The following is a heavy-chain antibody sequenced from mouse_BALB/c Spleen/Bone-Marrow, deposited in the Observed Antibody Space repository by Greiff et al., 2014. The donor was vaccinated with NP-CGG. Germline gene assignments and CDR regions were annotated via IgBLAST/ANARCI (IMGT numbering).Heavy chain of an antibody. CDR1: GYTFTDYA. Sequence: QVQLQQPGAELVRPGVSVKISCKGSGYTFTDYAMHWVKQSHAKSLEWIGVISTYYGDASYNQKFKGKATMTVDKSSSTAYMELARLTSEDSAIYYCARDAMGYWGQGTSVTVSS. CDR3: ARDAMGY. CDR2: ISTYYGDA. V-gene: IGHV1S137*01. J-gene: IGHJ4*01.